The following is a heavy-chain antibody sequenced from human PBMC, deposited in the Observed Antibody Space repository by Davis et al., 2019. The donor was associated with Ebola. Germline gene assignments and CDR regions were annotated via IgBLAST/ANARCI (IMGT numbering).Heavy chain of an antibody. J-gene: IGHJ4*01. V-gene: IGHV3-7*01. CDR2: IKPDGDET. CDR3: AGELDY. Sequence: PGGSLRLSCGASGFTFAVYWMTWVRQAPGKGLEWVATIKPDGDETYYADSVKGRFTISRDNAKNSLYLQMNSLRAEDTAVYFCAGELDYWGQGTLVHVSS. CDR1: GFTFAVYW.